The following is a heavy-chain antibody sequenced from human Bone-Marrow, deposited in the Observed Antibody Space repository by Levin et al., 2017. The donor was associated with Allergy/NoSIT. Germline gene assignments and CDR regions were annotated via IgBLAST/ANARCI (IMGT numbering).Heavy chain of an antibody. D-gene: IGHD6-13*01. V-gene: IGHV3-7*01. CDR1: GFTFSTYW. CDR3: ARRGYTSTWSGFDY. Sequence: AGGSLRLSCAASGFTFSTYWMTWVRQAPGKGLEWVANIKQDGSEKYYVDSVKGRFTISRDNAKSSLYLQMNSLRAEDTAVYYCARRGYTSTWSGFDYWGQGILVTVSS. J-gene: IGHJ4*02. CDR2: IKQDGSEK.